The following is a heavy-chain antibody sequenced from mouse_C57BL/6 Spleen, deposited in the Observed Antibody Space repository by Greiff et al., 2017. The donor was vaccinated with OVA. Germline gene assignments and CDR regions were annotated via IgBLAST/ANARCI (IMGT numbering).Heavy chain of an antibody. Sequence: QVQLKQPGAELVRPGSSVKLSCKASGYTFTSYWMHWVKQRPIQGLEWIGNIDPSDSETHYNQKFKDKATLTVDKSSSTAYMQLSSLTSEDSAVYYCARTSTPYDFDYWGQGTTLTVSS. CDR2: IDPSDSET. J-gene: IGHJ2*01. V-gene: IGHV1-52*01. CDR3: ARTSTPYDFDY. D-gene: IGHD1-1*01. CDR1: GYTFTSYW.